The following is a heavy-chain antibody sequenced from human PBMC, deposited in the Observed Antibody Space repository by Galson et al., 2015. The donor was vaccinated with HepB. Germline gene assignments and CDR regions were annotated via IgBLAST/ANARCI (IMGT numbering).Heavy chain of an antibody. V-gene: IGHV3-30*04. CDR2: ISYDGSDK. J-gene: IGHJ6*02. D-gene: IGHD3-9*01. CDR1: GFTFSNYA. CDR3: AAAHFDPYGMGV. Sequence: SLRLSCAASGFTFSNYAVHWVRQAPGKGLEWVAGISYDGSDKNYADSVKGRFPIFRDNSKNTLYLEMNSLRAGDTAVYYCAAAHFDPYGMGVWGQGTTVTVSS.